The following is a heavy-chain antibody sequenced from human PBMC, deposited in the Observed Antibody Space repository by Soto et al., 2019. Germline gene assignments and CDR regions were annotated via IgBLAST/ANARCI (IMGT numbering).Heavy chain of an antibody. D-gene: IGHD3-9*01. V-gene: IGHV3-33*01. CDR3: VRGTGYLGLSDY. CDR1: GFAFSADA. J-gene: IGHJ4*02. Sequence: QVQLVESAGGVIQPGKSLRLSCAASGFAFSADAMHWVRQAPGKGLEWVAALWSDGSRQFYLDSVKGRFSIARENYKNTIILQMYNLAIYDTAMYVGVRGTGYLGLSDYWGQGTLVSVSS. CDR2: LWSDGSRQ.